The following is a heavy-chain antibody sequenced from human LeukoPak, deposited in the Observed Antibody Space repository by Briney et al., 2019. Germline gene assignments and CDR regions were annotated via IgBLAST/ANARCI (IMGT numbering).Heavy chain of an antibody. CDR3: ARDPYPRTLGDSSGYYYVH. V-gene: IGHV3-21*01. J-gene: IGHJ4*02. CDR2: ISSSSSYI. CDR1: GFTFSGYS. D-gene: IGHD3-22*01. Sequence: GGSLRLSCAASGFTFSGYSMNWVRQAPGKGLEWVSSISSSSSYIYYADSVKGRFTISRDNAKNSLYLQMNSLRAEDTAVYYCARDPYPRTLGDSSGYYYVHWGQGTLVTVSS.